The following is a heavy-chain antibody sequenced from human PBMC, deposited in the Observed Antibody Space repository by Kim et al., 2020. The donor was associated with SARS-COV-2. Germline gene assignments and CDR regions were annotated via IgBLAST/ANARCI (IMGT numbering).Heavy chain of an antibody. D-gene: IGHD2-15*01. CDR2: IYYSGST. V-gene: IGHV4-59*08. CDR3: ARRALGCCSGGSCHDAIDP. CDR1: GGSISSYY. J-gene: IGHJ5*02. Sequence: SETLSLTCTVSGGSISSYYWSWIRQPPGKGLEWIGYIYYSGSTNYNPSLKSRVTISVDTSKNQFSLKLSSVTAADTAVYYCARRALGCCSGGSCHDAIDP.